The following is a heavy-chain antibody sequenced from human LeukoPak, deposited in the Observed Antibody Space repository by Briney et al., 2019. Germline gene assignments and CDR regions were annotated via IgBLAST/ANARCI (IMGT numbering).Heavy chain of an antibody. CDR1: GGSISSSSYY. Sequence: PSETLSLTCTVSGGSISSSSYYWGWIRQPPGKGLGWIGSIYYSGSTYYNPSLKSRVTISVDTSKNQFSLKLSSVTAADTAVYYCARGPLPGIAAAGVLGVWFDPWGQGTLVTVSS. J-gene: IGHJ5*02. V-gene: IGHV4-39*07. CDR2: IYYSGST. CDR3: ARGPLPGIAAAGVLGVWFDP. D-gene: IGHD6-13*01.